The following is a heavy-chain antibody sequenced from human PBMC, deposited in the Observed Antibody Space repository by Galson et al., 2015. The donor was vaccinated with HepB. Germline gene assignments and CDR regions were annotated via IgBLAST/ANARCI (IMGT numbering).Heavy chain of an antibody. J-gene: IGHJ2*01. CDR1: GYTFTSYG. D-gene: IGHD3-9*01. CDR2: TSAYNGNT. V-gene: IGHV1-18*04. CDR3: ARGKATRGYFGLTLLDL. Sequence: SVKVSCKASGYTFTSYGISWVRQAPGQGLEWMGWTSAYNGNTNYAQKLQGRVTMTTDTSASTAYMELRSLRSDDTAVYYCARGKATRGYFGLTLLDLWGRGTLVTVSS.